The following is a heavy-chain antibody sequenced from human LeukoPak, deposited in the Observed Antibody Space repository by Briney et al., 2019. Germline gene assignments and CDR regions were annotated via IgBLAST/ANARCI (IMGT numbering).Heavy chain of an antibody. V-gene: IGHV3-15*01. J-gene: IGHJ5*02. D-gene: IGHD3-10*01. CDR1: GYSFSIAW. Sequence: GGSLRLSCAASGYSFSIAWMSWVRRAPGKGLEWVGLIKSKTDGGTTDYAAPVKRRFTVSRHDSENMLYLQMKNLKTEDTAVYYCATTSYGSGSPWGQGTLVTVSS. CDR2: IKSKTDGGTT. CDR3: ATTSYGSGSP.